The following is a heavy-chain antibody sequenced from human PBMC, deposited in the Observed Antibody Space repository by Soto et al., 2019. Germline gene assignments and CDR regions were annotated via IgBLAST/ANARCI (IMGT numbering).Heavy chain of an antibody. Sequence: QVQLVQSGAEVKKPGASVKLSCKASGYTFTSYYIHWVRQAPGQGLEWIGIINPNGGSTNYAYTLKGRLTVTRDTSTATVYMELGALTSEDTAVYYCARGRGLGDYWGQGTLVTVSS. CDR2: INPNGGST. CDR1: GYTFTSYY. CDR3: ARGRGLGDY. V-gene: IGHV1-46*04. J-gene: IGHJ4*02. D-gene: IGHD3-9*01.